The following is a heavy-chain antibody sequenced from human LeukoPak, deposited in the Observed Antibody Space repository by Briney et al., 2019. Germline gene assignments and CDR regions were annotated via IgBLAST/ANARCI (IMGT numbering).Heavy chain of an antibody. J-gene: IGHJ4*02. V-gene: IGHV4-38-2*02. CDR3: ATKDYKAFTD. CDR1: GYSISSGYY. CDR2: IYHNGST. Sequence: PSETLSLTCTVSGYSISSGYYWGWIRQPPGKGLEWIGSIYHNGSTYYNPSLKSRVTISVDTSKNQFSLKLSSVTAADTAVYYCATKDYKAFTDWGQGTLVTVSS. D-gene: IGHD4/OR15-4a*01.